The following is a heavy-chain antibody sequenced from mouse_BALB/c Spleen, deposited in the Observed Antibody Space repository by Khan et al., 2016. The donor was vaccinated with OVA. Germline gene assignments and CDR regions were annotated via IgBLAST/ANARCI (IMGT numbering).Heavy chain of an antibody. Sequence: QVQLKESGPELVRPGVSVKISCKGSGYTFTDYAMYWVKQSHAKSLVWIGLISTYSGNTNYNQKFKDKATLTVDQSSRTAYMELARLTSEDAAIYYCASTAYDGYYDYWVQGTTLTVSS. CDR3: ASTAYDGYYDY. V-gene: IGHV1S137*01. CDR2: ISTYSGNT. J-gene: IGHJ2*01. D-gene: IGHD2-3*01. CDR1: GYTFTDYA.